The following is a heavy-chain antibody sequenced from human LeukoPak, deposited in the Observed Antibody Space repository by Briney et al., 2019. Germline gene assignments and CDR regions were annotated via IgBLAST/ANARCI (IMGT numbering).Heavy chain of an antibody. CDR3: ARGDVYNDS. D-gene: IGHD5-24*01. CDR1: GYTFTAYY. CDR2: INPESGGT. V-gene: IGHV1-2*02. Sequence: GASVKVSCKASGYTFTAYYMHWVRQAPGQGLEWMGWINPESGGTNYAQKFQGRVTMTRDTSISTTYMELSRLTSDDTAVYYCARGDVYNDSWGQGTLVAVSS. J-gene: IGHJ4*02.